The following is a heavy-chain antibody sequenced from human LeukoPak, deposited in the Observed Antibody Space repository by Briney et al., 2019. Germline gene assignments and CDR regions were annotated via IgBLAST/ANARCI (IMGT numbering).Heavy chain of an antibody. CDR3: ARDGLEGVDAFDI. CDR2: IYYSGGT. D-gene: IGHD3/OR15-3a*01. J-gene: IGHJ3*02. CDR1: GGSTNGYY. V-gene: IGHV4-59*12. Sequence: SETLSLTCTVSGGSTNGYYWSWIRQPPGKGLEWIAFIYYSGGTNYNPSLRSRVSISVDTSKNQFSLKLSSVTAADTAVYYCARDGLEGVDAFDIWGQGTMVTVSS.